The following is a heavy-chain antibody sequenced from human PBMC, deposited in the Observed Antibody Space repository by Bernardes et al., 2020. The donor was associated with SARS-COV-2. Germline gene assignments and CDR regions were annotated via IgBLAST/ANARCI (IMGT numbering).Heavy chain of an antibody. J-gene: IGHJ4*02. CDR1: GFTFSNYW. Sequence: GGSLRLSCAVSGFTFSNYWMHWVRQAPGKGLVWVSRINSDGSSTNYADSVKGRFTISRDNAKNTLYLQMNSLRAEDTAVYYCAREEGGSSGWYFYWGQGTLVTVSS. D-gene: IGHD6-19*01. CDR2: INSDGSST. CDR3: AREEGGSSGWYFY. V-gene: IGHV3-74*01.